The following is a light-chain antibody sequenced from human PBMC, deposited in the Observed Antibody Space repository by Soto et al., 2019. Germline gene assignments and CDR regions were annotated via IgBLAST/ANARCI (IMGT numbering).Light chain of an antibody. J-gene: IGLJ2*01. CDR3: SSYTSSSLPV. CDR2: EVS. Sequence: QSALTQPASVSGSPGQSITISCTGTSSDVGGYNYVSWYQQHPGKAPKLMIYEVSNRPSGVSNRFSGSKSGNTASLTISGLQAEDEADYYCSSYTSSSLPVFGGGTKLTAL. CDR1: SSDVGGYNY. V-gene: IGLV2-14*01.